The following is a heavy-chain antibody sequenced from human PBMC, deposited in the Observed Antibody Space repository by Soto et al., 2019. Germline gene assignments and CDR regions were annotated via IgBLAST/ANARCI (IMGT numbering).Heavy chain of an antibody. CDR1: GYTFTGYY. J-gene: IGHJ3*02. CDR3: ATYGSGSGYAFDI. D-gene: IGHD3-10*01. Sequence: SVTFSCKASGYTFTGYYMHWVRQAPGQGLEWMGWINPNSGGTNYAQKFQGRVTMTRDTSISTAYMELSRLRSDDTAVYYCATYGSGSGYAFDIWGQGTMVTVSS. V-gene: IGHV1-2*02. CDR2: INPNSGGT.